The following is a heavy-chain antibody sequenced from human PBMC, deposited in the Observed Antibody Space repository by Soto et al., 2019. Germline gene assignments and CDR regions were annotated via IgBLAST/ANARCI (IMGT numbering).Heavy chain of an antibody. Sequence: SVKVSCKASGGTFSSYAISWVRQAPGQGLEWMGGIIPIFGTANYAQKFQGRVTITADESTSTAYMELSSLRSEDTAVYYCASADSSGYYPFDYWGQGTLVTVSS. CDR2: IIPIFGTA. D-gene: IGHD3-22*01. CDR1: GGTFSSYA. J-gene: IGHJ4*02. V-gene: IGHV1-69*13. CDR3: ASADSSGYYPFDY.